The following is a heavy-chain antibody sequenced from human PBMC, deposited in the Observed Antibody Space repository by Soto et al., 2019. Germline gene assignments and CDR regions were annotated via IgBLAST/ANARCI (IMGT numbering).Heavy chain of an antibody. CDR2: ISYDGSNK. CDR3: ARHMDDGGDFRLDAFDI. Sequence: GGSLRLSCAASGFTFSSYAMHWVRQAPGKGLEWVAVISYDGSNKYYADSVKGRFTISRDNSKNTLYLQMNSLRAEDTAVYYCARHMDDGGDFRLDAFDIWGQGTMVTVSS. CDR1: GFTFSSYA. V-gene: IGHV3-30-3*01. J-gene: IGHJ3*02. D-gene: IGHD2-21*02.